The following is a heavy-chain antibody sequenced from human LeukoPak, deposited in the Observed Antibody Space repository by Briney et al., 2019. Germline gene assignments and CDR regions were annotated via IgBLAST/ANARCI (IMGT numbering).Heavy chain of an antibody. Sequence: SETLSLTCTVSGASFSSGDQYWNWIRQSQGKGLEWIGSIHPSGRLYNNSSLESRVIISVDTSKNQFSLKLSSVTAADTAVYYCARGWYYYDSSGYYLWFDPWGQGTLVTVSS. D-gene: IGHD3-22*01. CDR2: IHPSGRL. CDR3: ARGWYYYDSSGYYLWFDP. V-gene: IGHV4-39*07. CDR1: GASFSSGDQY. J-gene: IGHJ5*02.